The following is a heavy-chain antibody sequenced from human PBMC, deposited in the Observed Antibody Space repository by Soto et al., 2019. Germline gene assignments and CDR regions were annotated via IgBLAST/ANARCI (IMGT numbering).Heavy chain of an antibody. CDR1: GFTFTSYG. D-gene: IGHD2-2*01. V-gene: IGHV3-30*18. CDR3: AKASGYCSSSTCSRLIYYDCGMDV. Sequence: QVQVVESGGGVVQPGRSLRLSCAASGFTFTSYGMHWVRQAPGKGLEWVAVISYDGGDKYYADSVKGRFTISRDNSKNTLYLQMNSLRAEDTAVYYCAKASGYCSSSTCSRLIYYDCGMDVWGQGTTVTVSS. CDR2: ISYDGGDK. J-gene: IGHJ6*02.